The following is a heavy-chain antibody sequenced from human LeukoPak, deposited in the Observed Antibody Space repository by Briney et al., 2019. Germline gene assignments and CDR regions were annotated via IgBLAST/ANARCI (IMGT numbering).Heavy chain of an antibody. CDR2: IYYTGAT. J-gene: IGHJ5*02. CDR3: ARVPSFYSASGSYYPHNFFDP. D-gene: IGHD3-10*01. V-gene: IGHV4-59*01. Sequence: PSETLSLTCTISGGSFGGYYWGWIRQPPGKRLEWIGYIYYTGATKYNPSLKSRVTISLDTSENQFSLHVNSMTAADTAVYYCARVPSFYSASGSYYPHNFFDPWGQGILVTVSS. CDR1: GGSFGGYY.